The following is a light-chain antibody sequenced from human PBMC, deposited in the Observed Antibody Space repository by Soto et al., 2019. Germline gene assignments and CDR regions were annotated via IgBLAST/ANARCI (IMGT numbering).Light chain of an antibody. V-gene: IGLV4-69*02. Sequence: QLVLTQSPSASASLGASVKLTCTLSSGHSSYAIAWHQQQPEKGPRYLMKLTSGGRHSKGDGIPDRFSGSSSGAERYLTISSLQSEDEADYYCQTWGNGLVVFGGGTKVTVL. J-gene: IGLJ2*01. CDR2: LTSGGRH. CDR1: SGHSSYA. CDR3: QTWGNGLVV.